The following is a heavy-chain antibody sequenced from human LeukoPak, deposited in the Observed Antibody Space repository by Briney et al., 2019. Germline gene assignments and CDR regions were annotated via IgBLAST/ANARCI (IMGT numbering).Heavy chain of an antibody. J-gene: IGHJ4*02. V-gene: IGHV4-34*01. CDR2: ISHTEGT. CDR1: GVSINDYY. D-gene: IGHD3-9*01. CDR3: ARIRCGHSGSVCYNH. Sequence: PSETLSLTCGVFGVSINDYYWSWIRQSPGKGLEWIGEISHTEGTRYNPSLESRVTMSVGSSENQLSLKLIFVTAPDTAVYYCARIRCGHSGSVCYNHWGLGTLVTVSS.